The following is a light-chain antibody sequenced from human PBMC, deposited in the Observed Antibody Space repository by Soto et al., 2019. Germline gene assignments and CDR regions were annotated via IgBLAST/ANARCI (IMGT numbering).Light chain of an antibody. CDR3: AAWDDTVRSYV. J-gene: IGLJ1*01. V-gene: IGLV1-47*01. CDR2: RDN. Sequence: QSVLTQPPSVSGTPGQRVTISCSGGISNIGTNYVHWFQQLPGTAPKVLSNRDNQRPSGVPDRFPGSKSGTSASLAISGLRSEDEAEYYCAAWDDTVRSYVFGTGTKLTVL. CDR1: ISNIGTNY.